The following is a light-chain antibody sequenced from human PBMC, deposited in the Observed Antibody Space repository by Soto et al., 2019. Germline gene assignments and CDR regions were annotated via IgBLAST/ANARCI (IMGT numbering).Light chain of an antibody. V-gene: IGKV4-1*01. CDR3: LQYYNTPRT. CDR1: QSVLYNSNNKNH. Sequence: DIVMTHSPDSLAVSLGERGTINCRSSQSVLYNSNNKNHLAWYQQKPGQPPKXXIYWASTRESGVPDRFSGSGSGTDFTLTISSLQAEDVAVYFCLQYYNTPRTFGQGTKVDIK. CDR2: WAS. J-gene: IGKJ1*01.